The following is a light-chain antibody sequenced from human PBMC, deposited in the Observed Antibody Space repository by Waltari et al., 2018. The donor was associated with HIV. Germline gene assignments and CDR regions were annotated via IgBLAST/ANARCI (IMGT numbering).Light chain of an antibody. J-gene: IGLJ2*01. CDR2: ANI. CDR1: SSHIGAGYD. CDR3: QSFDSSLTTSGVI. V-gene: IGLV1-40*01. Sequence: QSVLTQPPSASRAPGQRVTIPCTGSSSHIGAGYDVPLYQQLPGTAPQPLLYANINRPSGVPDRFSGSKSGSSASLAITGLQAEDEAHYYCQSFDSSLTTSGVIFGGGTKLTVL.